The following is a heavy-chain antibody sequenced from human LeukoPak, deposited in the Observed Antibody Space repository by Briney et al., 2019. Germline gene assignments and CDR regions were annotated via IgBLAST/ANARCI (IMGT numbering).Heavy chain of an antibody. CDR2: FDPEDGET. D-gene: IGHD3-22*01. Sequence: EASVKVSCKVSGCTLTELSMHWVRQAPGKGLEWMGGFDPEDGETIYAQKFQGRVTMTEDTSTDTAYMELSSLRSEDTAVYYCATVPRYYYRGDWYFDYWGQGTLVTVSS. V-gene: IGHV1-24*01. J-gene: IGHJ4*02. CDR1: GCTLTELS. CDR3: ATVPRYYYRGDWYFDY.